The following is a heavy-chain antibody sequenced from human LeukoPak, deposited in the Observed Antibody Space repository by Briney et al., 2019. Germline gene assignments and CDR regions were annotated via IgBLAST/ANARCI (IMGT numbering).Heavy chain of an antibody. CDR1: GFTFSSYS. J-gene: IGHJ6*03. V-gene: IGHV3-21*01. CDR2: ISSSSSYI. D-gene: IGHD3-10*01. CDR3: ARVGKVLLWFRGLSGAVDYMDV. Sequence: GGSLRLSCAASGFTFSSYSMNWVRQAPGKGLEWVSSISSSSSYIYYADSVKGRFTISRDNAKNSLYLQMNSLRAEDTAVYYCARVGKVLLWFRGLSGAVDYMDVWGKGTTVTVSS.